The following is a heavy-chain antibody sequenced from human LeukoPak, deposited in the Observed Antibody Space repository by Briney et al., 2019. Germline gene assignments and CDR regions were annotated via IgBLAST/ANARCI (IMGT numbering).Heavy chain of an antibody. CDR2: INHSGST. D-gene: IGHD2-15*01. V-gene: IGHV4-34*01. J-gene: IGHJ6*02. CDR3: AGGRFRGGGSYYYYYGMDV. CDR1: GGSFSGYY. Sequence: SETLSLTCAVYGGSFSGYYWSWIRQPPGKGLEWIGEINHSGSTNYNPSLKSRVTISVDTSKNQSSLKLSSVTAADTAVYYCAGGRFRGGGSYYYYYGMDVWGQGTTVTVSS.